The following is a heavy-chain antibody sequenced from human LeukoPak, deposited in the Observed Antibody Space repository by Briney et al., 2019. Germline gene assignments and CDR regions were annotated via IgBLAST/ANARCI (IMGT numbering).Heavy chain of an antibody. J-gene: IGHJ4*02. Sequence: SETLSLPCAVSGRSISSGGYSWSWIRQPPGKGLEWIGYIYHSGSTYYNPSLKSRVTISVDRSKNQFSLKLSSVTAADTAVYYCARAAYYYDSSGYFDYWGQGTLVTVSS. V-gene: IGHV4-30-2*01. CDR3: ARAAYYYDSSGYFDY. CDR2: IYHSGST. CDR1: GRSISSGGYS. D-gene: IGHD3-22*01.